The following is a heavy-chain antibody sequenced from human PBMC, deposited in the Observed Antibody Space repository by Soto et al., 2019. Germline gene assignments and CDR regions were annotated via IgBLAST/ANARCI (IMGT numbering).Heavy chain of an antibody. J-gene: IGHJ3*02. CDR1: GGSISSGGYY. Sequence: SETLSLTCTVSGGSISSGGYYWSWIRQHPGKGLEWIGYIYYSGSTYYNPSLKSRVTISVDTSKNQLSLKLSSVTAADTAVYYCARAPDPYYYDSNGYFGAFDIWGQGTMVTVSS. D-gene: IGHD3-22*01. CDR2: IYYSGST. CDR3: ARAPDPYYYDSNGYFGAFDI. V-gene: IGHV4-31*03.